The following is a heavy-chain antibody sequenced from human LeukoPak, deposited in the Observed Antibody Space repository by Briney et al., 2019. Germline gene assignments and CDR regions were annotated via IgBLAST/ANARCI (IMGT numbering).Heavy chain of an antibody. V-gene: IGHV4-59*11. CDR2: IHSSGST. Sequence: SDTLYLTCTVSGGSMSGHFWSWFRRPPGKGLENIGYIHSSGSTNYNPSYKSRVTVSLEMSKNQFSLSLSSVTAADTAVYYCARDPGDTDWYNFDFWGQGILVTVSS. J-gene: IGHJ4*02. CDR3: ARDPGDTDWYNFDF. CDR1: GGSMSGHF. D-gene: IGHD3-9*01.